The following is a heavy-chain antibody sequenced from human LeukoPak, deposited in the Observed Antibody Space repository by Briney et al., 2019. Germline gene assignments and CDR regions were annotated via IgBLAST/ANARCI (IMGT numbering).Heavy chain of an antibody. D-gene: IGHD3-10*01. CDR1: GCTFSTYT. CDR3: AKGMYYGADNFDY. CDR2: ICGGGGSS. V-gene: IGHV3-23*01. Sequence: PGGSLTLSCAASGCTFSTYTMSWVRHPQGTGLEWVSVICGGGGSSYHADSMQGRFTISRDNSKNTLYLQTNSARAEDTAVYFFAKGMYYGADNFDYWGQGTMVTVSS. J-gene: IGHJ4*02.